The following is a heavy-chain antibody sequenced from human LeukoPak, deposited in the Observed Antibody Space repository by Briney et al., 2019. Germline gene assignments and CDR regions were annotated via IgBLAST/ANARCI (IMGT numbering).Heavy chain of an antibody. J-gene: IGHJ4*02. D-gene: IGHD2-15*01. Sequence: PGGSLRLSCATSGFTFSSYAMSWVRQAPGKGLEWVSVIYSGGSTYYADSVKGRFTISRDNSKNTLYLQMNSLRAEDTAVYYCARDSRRILPSDWGQGTLVTVS. CDR1: GFTFSSYA. CDR2: IYSGGST. V-gene: IGHV3-66*01. CDR3: ARDSRRILPSD.